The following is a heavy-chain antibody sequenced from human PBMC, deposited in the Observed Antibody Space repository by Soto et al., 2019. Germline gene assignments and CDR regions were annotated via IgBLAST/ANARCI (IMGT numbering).Heavy chain of an antibody. Sequence: GGSLRLSCAASGFTFSSYAMSWVRQAPGKGPEWVAVIGVSSSVTYYAGSVMGRFTISRDDSTNTLDLQMNSLRAEDTAVYYCSKPFGSGTYFRYMDVWGKGTTVTVSS. V-gene: IGHV3-23*01. J-gene: IGHJ6*03. CDR1: GFTFSSYA. CDR3: SKPFGSGTYFRYMDV. D-gene: IGHD3-10*01. CDR2: IGVSSSVT.